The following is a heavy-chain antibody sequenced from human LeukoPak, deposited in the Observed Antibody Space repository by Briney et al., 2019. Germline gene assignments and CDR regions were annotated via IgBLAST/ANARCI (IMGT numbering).Heavy chain of an antibody. V-gene: IGHV3-48*02. J-gene: IGHJ6*02. CDR1: GFTFSSYS. CDR2: ISASSDST. CDR3: ARDVGRGDGMDV. Sequence: GGSLRLSCAASGFTFSSYSMNWVRQAPGKGLEWVSYISASSDSTYYADSVKGRFTISRDNAKNSLFLQMNSLRDEDTALYYCARDVGRGDGMDVWGLGTTVTVSS.